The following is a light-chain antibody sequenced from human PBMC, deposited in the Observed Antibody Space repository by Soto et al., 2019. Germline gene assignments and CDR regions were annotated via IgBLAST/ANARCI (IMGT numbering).Light chain of an antibody. CDR2: GAS. Sequence: EIVMTQSPATVSVSPGERVTLSCRASQSVSRSYLGWYQQKPGQAPRLLIYGASSRATGIPDRFSGSGSGTDFTLTISRLEPEDFAVYYCQQYGSSPWTFGQGTKVDIK. CDR1: QSVSRSY. J-gene: IGKJ1*01. CDR3: QQYGSSPWT. V-gene: IGKV3-20*01.